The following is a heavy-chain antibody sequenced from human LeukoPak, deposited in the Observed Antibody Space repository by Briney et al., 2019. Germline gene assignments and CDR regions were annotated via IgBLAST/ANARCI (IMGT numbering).Heavy chain of an antibody. CDR2: INHSGGT. Sequence: WIRQPPGKGLEWIGEINHSGGTNYNPSLKSRVTISVDTSKNQFSLKLSSVTAADTAVYYCARSNHRTGYSYGPFDYWGQGTLVTVSS. D-gene: IGHD5-18*01. J-gene: IGHJ4*02. V-gene: IGHV4-34*01. CDR3: ARSNHRTGYSYGPFDY.